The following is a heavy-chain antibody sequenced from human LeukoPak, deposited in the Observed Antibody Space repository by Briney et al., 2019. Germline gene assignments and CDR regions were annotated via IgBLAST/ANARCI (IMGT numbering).Heavy chain of an antibody. CDR2: IYSGGST. CDR1: GFTVSSNY. D-gene: IGHD5-18*01. Sequence: GGSLRLSCAASGFTVSSNYMSWVRQAPGKGLEWVSVIYSGGSTYYADSVKGRFTISRDNSKNTLYLQMNSLRAEDTAVYYCAKKRGYSYGGYYFDYWGQGTLVTVSS. J-gene: IGHJ4*02. V-gene: IGHV3-53*01. CDR3: AKKRGYSYGGYYFDY.